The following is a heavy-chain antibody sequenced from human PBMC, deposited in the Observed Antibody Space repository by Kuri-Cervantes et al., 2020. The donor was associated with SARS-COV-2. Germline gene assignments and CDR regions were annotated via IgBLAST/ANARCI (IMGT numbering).Heavy chain of an antibody. CDR2: ISYDGSNK. V-gene: IGHV3-30-3*01. J-gene: IGHJ4*02. D-gene: IGHD3-10*01. CDR3: ARDHDITMVQGVYFDY. CDR1: GFTFSSYA. Sequence: GGSLRLSCAAPGFTFSSYAMHWARQAPGKGLEWVAVISYDGSNKYYADSVKGRFTISRDNSKNTLYLQMNSLRAEDTAVYYCARDHDITMVQGVYFDYWGQGTLVTVSS.